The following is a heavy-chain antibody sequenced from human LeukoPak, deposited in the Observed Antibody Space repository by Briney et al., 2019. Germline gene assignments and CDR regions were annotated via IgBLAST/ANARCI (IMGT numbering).Heavy chain of an antibody. Sequence: SETLSLTCTVSGGSISTSNYYWSWIRQPPGKGLEWIGEINHSGSTNYNPSLKSRVTISVDTSKNQFSLKLSSVTAADTAVYYCARGFDFWSGPPGVDPWGQGTLVTVSS. CDR3: ARGFDFWSGPPGVDP. CDR2: INHSGST. CDR1: GGSISTSNYY. J-gene: IGHJ5*02. V-gene: IGHV4-39*07. D-gene: IGHD3-3*01.